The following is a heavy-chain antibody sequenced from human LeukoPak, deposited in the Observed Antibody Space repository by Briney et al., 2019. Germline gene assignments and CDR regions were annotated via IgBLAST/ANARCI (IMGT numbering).Heavy chain of an antibody. V-gene: IGHV1-69*04. Sequence: GSSVKVSCKASGGTFSSYAISWVRQAPGQGLEWMGRIIPILGIANYAQKFQGRVTITADKSTSTAYMELSSLRSEDTAVYYCARASRAGYTGTFDYWGQGTLVTVSP. CDR1: GGTFSSYA. D-gene: IGHD3-9*01. J-gene: IGHJ4*02. CDR2: IIPILGIA. CDR3: ARASRAGYTGTFDY.